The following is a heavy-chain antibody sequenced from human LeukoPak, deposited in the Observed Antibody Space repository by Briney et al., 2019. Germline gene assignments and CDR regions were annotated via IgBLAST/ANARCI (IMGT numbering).Heavy chain of an antibody. CDR3: AKAPAPYYYYYGMDV. J-gene: IGHJ6*02. Sequence: TGGSLRLSCAASGFTFSSYAMSWVRQAPGRGLEGVSAISGSGGSTYYADSVKGRFTISRDNSDNTVYLQMNSLRAEDTAIYYCAKAPAPYYYYYGMDVWGQGTAVTVSS. V-gene: IGHV3-23*01. CDR1: GFTFSSYA. CDR2: ISGSGGST.